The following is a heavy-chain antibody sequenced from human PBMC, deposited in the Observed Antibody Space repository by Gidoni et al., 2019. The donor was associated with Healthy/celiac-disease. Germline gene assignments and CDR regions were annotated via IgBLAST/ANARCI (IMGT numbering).Heavy chain of an antibody. CDR2: IGYDGSNK. V-gene: IGHV3-33*01. CDR1: GFTVSSYG. CDR3: ASSDTIFGSFDI. D-gene: IGHD3-3*01. Sequence: QVQLVASGGGVVPPGRSLRLSCSASGFTVSSYGMHWVLQAPGKGLEWVAVIGYDGSNKYEADSGKVRFTIPRDNSKNTLYLQMNSLRAEDTAVYYCASSDTIFGSFDIWGQGTMVTVSS. J-gene: IGHJ3*02.